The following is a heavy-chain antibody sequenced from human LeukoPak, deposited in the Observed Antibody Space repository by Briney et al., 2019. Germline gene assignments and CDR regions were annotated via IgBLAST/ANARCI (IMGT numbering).Heavy chain of an antibody. CDR2: ISGSGGST. V-gene: IGHV3-23*01. CDR3: ARDYGDYCFDY. J-gene: IGHJ4*02. CDR1: GFTFSSYA. Sequence: PGGSLRLSCAASGFTFSSYAMSWVRQAPGKGLEWVSAISGSGGSTYYADSVKGPFIISRDNSKNTVYLRMNSLRVEDTAVYYCARDYGDYCFDYWGQGTLVTVSS. D-gene: IGHD4-17*01.